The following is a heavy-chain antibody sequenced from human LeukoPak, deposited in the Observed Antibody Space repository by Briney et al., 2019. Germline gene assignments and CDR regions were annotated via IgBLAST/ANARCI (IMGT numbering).Heavy chain of an antibody. D-gene: IGHD6-13*01. V-gene: IGHV1-18*01. CDR2: VIPNYGNT. Sequence: ASVNVSCTASGSTFISYGITWGRQAPGQGLEWMGWVIPNYGNTNYAQKFQGRVTITRDTSISPAYMELSSLRSDDTAVYYCARSVVAAAGSFDYWGQGTLVTVSS. J-gene: IGHJ4*02. CDR1: GSTFISYG. CDR3: ARSVVAAAGSFDY.